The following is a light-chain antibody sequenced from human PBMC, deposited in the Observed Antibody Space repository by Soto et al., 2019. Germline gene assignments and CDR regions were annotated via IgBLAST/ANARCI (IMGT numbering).Light chain of an antibody. V-gene: IGKV3-20*01. Sequence: EIVLTQSPGTLSLSPGERATLSCRASQGISNNYLAWYQQKPGQAPRPLFYGASNRATGLPDMFRGSGSGTVFTLTISRLEPEDFAVYYCQQYRDSPLTFGQGTKVEIK. CDR2: GAS. J-gene: IGKJ1*01. CDR1: QGISNNY. CDR3: QQYRDSPLT.